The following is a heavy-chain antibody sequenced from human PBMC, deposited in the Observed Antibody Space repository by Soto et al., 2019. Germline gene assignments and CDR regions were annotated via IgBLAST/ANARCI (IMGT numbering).Heavy chain of an antibody. J-gene: IGHJ4*01. CDR3: TRGSHFYYFEY. CDR2: SYSSGST. CDR1: GGSISSYY. D-gene: IGHD3-10*01. Sequence: SETLSLTCSVSGGSISSYYWSWIRQPPGKGLEWLGYSYSSGSTNYNPSLKSRVSISLDTSKNQFSLKLTSVTAADTAVYYCTRGSHFYYFEYWGHGTLVTVSS. V-gene: IGHV4-59*01.